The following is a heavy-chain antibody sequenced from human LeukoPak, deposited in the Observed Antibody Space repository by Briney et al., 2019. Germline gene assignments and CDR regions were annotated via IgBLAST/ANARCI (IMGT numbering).Heavy chain of an antibody. Sequence: EASVKVSCKASGGTFSSYAISWVRQAPGQGLEWMGGIIPIFGTANYAQKFQGRVTITADKSTSTAYMELSSLRSEDTAVYYCARDLGWFGETHAFDIWGQGTMVTVSS. CDR2: IIPIFGTA. CDR1: GGTFSSYA. V-gene: IGHV1-69*06. CDR3: ARDLGWFGETHAFDI. J-gene: IGHJ3*02. D-gene: IGHD3-10*01.